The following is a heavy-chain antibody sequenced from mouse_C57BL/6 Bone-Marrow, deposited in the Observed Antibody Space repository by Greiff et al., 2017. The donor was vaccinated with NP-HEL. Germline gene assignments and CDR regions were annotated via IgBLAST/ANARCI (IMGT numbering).Heavy chain of an antibody. V-gene: IGHV5-17*01. CDR3: ARHVYYYGSSYPFAY. J-gene: IGHJ3*01. Sequence: EVQVVESGGGLVKPGGSLKLSCAASGFTFSDYGMHWVRQAPEKGLEWVAYISSGSSTIYYADTVKGRFTISRDNAKNTLFLQMTSLRSEDTAMYYCARHVYYYGSSYPFAYWGQGTLVTVSA. CDR2: ISSGSSTI. CDR1: GFTFSDYG. D-gene: IGHD1-1*01.